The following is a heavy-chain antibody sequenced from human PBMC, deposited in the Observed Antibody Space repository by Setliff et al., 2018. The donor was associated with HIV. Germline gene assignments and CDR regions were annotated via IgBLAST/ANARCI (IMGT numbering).Heavy chain of an antibody. J-gene: IGHJ4*02. Sequence: PGGSLRLSCAASGFSFSDYYMTWARQAPGRGLEWVSYITSSGSTTHYGDSVRGRFTASRDNAESSLYLQMNNLRVEDTAVYYCARGPSLQTTLFDYWGQGTLVTVS. CDR2: ITSSGSTT. CDR1: GFSFSDYY. V-gene: IGHV3-11*01. CDR3: ARGPSLQTTLFDY.